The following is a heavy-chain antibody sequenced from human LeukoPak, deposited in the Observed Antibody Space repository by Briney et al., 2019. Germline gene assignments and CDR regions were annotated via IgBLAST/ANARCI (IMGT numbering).Heavy chain of an antibody. Sequence: GGSLRLSCAASGFTFSSYGMHWVRQAPGKGLEWVAVISYDGSNKYYADSVKGRFTISRDNSKNTLYLQMNSLRAEDTAVYYCAKDYPDPYYYDSSGYPLMDYWGQGTLVTVSS. D-gene: IGHD3-22*01. CDR2: ISYDGSNK. V-gene: IGHV3-30*18. J-gene: IGHJ4*02. CDR3: AKDYPDPYYYDSSGYPLMDY. CDR1: GFTFSSYG.